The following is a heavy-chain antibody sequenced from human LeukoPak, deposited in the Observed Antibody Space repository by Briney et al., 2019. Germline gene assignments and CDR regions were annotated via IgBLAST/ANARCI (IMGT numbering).Heavy chain of an antibody. CDR1: GFTFSGSA. CDR2: IRSKANSYAT. V-gene: IGHV3-73*01. J-gene: IGHJ6*03. D-gene: IGHD3-22*01. CDR3: TVNYYDSSAYYFNYYYMDV. Sequence: GGSLRLSCAASGFTFSGSAMHWVRQASGKGLEWVGRIRSKANSYATAYAASVKGRFTISRDDSKNTAYLQMNSLKTEDTAVYYCTVNYYDSSAYYFNYYYMDVWGKGTTVTVSS.